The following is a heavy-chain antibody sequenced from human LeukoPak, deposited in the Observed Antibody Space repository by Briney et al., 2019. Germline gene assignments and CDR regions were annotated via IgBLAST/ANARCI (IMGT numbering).Heavy chain of an antibody. V-gene: IGHV1-46*01. CDR1: GYTFTGYY. CDR2: IDPSGGST. Sequence: ASVKVSCKASGYTFTGYYMHWVRQAPGQGLEWMGIIDPSGGSTGYAQKFQGRVTMTRGTSTSTVYMELSSLRSEDTAVYYCARDLGLRGVTNWFDPWGQGTLVTVSS. CDR3: ARDLGLRGVTNWFDP. D-gene: IGHD3-10*01. J-gene: IGHJ5*02.